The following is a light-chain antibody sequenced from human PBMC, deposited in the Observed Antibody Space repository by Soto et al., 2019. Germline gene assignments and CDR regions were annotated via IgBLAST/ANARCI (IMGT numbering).Light chain of an antibody. J-gene: IGKJ1*01. V-gene: IGKV1-5*03. CDR1: QSIGSW. CDR3: QQYNSYSEA. CDR2: KAS. Sequence: IPLTHSPATRSASLGYRVTITCRASQSIGSWLAWYQQRPGKAPKLLIYKASTLKSGVPSRFSGSGSGTEFTLTISSLQPDDFATYYCQQYNSYSEAFGQRTKVDI.